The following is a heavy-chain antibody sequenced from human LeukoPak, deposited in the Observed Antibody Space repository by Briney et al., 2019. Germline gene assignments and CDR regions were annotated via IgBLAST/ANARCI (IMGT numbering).Heavy chain of an antibody. V-gene: IGHV3-21*01. Sequence: GGSLRLPCAASGFTFSSYSMNWVGQAPGKGLEWVSSISSSSSYIYYADSVKGRFTISRDNAKNSLYLQMNSLRAEDTAVYYCARIRTYGVTPYFDYWGQGTLVTVSS. J-gene: IGHJ4*02. D-gene: IGHD2-21*02. CDR3: ARIRTYGVTPYFDY. CDR1: GFTFSSYS. CDR2: ISSSSSYI.